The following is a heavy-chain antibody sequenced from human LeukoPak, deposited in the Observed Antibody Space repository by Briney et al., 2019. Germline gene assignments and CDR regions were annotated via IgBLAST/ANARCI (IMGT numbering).Heavy chain of an antibody. CDR3: TRVSYYDSSGYYPPFH. CDR2: IRSRAYGGTT. CDR1: GVNFSTYA. Sequence: GGSLRLSCAASGVNFSTYAMSWFRQAPGKGLEWVGFIRSRAYGGTTEYAASVKGRFTISRDDSKSIAYLQMNSLKTEDTAVYYCTRVSYYDSSGYYPPFHWGQGTLVTVSS. V-gene: IGHV3-49*03. D-gene: IGHD3-22*01. J-gene: IGHJ4*02.